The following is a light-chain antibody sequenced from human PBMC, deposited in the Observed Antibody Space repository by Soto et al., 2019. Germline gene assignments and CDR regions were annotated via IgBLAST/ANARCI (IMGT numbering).Light chain of an antibody. CDR1: LGIRND. CDR3: LQHDSYPGT. J-gene: IGKJ1*01. V-gene: IGKV1-17*01. CDR2: AAS. Sequence: DIQMTQSPSSLSASVGDRVTITCRASLGIRNDLGWYQHKPGKAPKRLIYAASSLQSGVPSRFSGSGSGTEFTLTISSLQPEDFATYFCLQHDSYPGTFGQGTKVDIK.